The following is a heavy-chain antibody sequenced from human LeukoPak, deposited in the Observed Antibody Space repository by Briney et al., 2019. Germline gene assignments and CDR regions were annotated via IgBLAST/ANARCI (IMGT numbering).Heavy chain of an antibody. D-gene: IGHD3/OR15-3a*01. CDR2: ISDSGGST. J-gene: IGHJ4*02. Sequence: QPGGSLRLSCAVSGITLSNYGMSWVRQAPGKGLEWVAGISDSGGSTKYADSVKGRFTSARDNRKNTLYLQMNSLRAEDTAVYFCAKRGVVIRVILVGFHKEAYYFESWGQGALVTVSS. CDR3: AKRGVVIRVILVGFHKEAYYFES. CDR1: GITLSNYG. V-gene: IGHV3-23*01.